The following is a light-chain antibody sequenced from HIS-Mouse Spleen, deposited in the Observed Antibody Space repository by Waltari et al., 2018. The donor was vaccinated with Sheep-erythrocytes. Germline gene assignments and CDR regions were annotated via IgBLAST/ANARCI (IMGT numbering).Light chain of an antibody. Sequence: QSALTQPRSVSGSPGQSVTISCTGTSSDVGGYNYVSWYQQHPGKAPKLMIYEVSNRPSGVPDRFSGSKSGNTASLTISGLQAEDEADYYCSLYTSSSTLVFGGGTKLTVL. CDR2: EVS. J-gene: IGLJ2*01. V-gene: IGLV2-18*01. CDR1: SSDVGGYNY. CDR3: SLYTSSSTLV.